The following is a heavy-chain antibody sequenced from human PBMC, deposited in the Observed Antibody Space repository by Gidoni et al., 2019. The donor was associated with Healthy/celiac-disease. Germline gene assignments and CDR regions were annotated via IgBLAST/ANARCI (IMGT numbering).Heavy chain of an antibody. J-gene: IGHJ4*02. CDR1: GFTVSSNY. Sequence: EVQLVESGGGLVQPGGSLRLSCAASGFTVSSNYMSWVRQAPGKGLEWVSVIDSGGSTYYADSVKGRFTISRDNSKNTLYLQMNSLRAEDTAVYDGARGSRWELPDFDYWGQGTLVTVSS. V-gene: IGHV3-66*02. CDR3: ARGSRWELPDFDY. D-gene: IGHD1-26*01. CDR2: IDSGGST.